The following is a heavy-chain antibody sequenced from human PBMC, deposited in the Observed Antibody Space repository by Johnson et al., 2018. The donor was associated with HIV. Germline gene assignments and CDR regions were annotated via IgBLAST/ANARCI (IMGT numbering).Heavy chain of an antibody. J-gene: IGHJ3*02. Sequence: QVQLVESGGGVVQPGGSLRLSCAASGFTFSSYGMHWVRQAPGKGLEWVAFIRYDGSNKYYADSVKGRFTISRDNSKNTLYLQMNSLRAVDTAVYYCAKGFFELDDAFDIWGQGTMVTVSS. CDR1: GFTFSSYG. V-gene: IGHV3-30*02. CDR2: IRYDGSNK. CDR3: AKGFFELDDAFDI. D-gene: IGHD3/OR15-3a*01.